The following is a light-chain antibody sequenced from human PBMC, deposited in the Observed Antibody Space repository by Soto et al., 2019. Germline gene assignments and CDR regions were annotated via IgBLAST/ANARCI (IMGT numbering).Light chain of an antibody. J-gene: IGKJ4*01. V-gene: IGKV3-20*01. Sequence: ELVLTRSPGTLSLSPGDRATLSCSASQSVKCHYLASYHQKPVQAPWFLIYDAASITTGIPDRFSGSGFWTDFTVTIRSLETEEFTVYYCPHYGSSPLTFGVGNKVQVK. CDR1: QSVKCHY. CDR2: DAA. CDR3: PHYGSSPLT.